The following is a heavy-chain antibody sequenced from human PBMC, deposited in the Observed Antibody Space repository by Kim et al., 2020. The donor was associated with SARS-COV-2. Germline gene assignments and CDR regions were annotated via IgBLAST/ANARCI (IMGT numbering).Heavy chain of an antibody. CDR1: GFTLSNSA. CDR2: ISDSGDST. Sequence: GGSLRLSCTASGFTLSNSAMSWVRQAPGKGLEWVSGISDSGDSTYYADSVRGRFIISRDNSKNTLYLQMNSLRAADTAVYYCAKGASSSSSYWGQGTLV. CDR3: AKGASSSSSY. J-gene: IGHJ4*02. V-gene: IGHV3-23*01. D-gene: IGHD6-6*01.